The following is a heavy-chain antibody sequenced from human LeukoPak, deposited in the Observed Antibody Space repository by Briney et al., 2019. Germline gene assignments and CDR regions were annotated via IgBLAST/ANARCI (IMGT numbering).Heavy chain of an antibody. D-gene: IGHD6-13*01. CDR1: GGSITSYY. CDR3: ARRRGWKQQLVYFDY. J-gene: IGHJ4*02. CDR2: LFHSGTR. Sequence: KPSETLSLTCTVSGGSITSYYWSWIRQPPGKGLEWIGYLFHSGTRRYNPSLKSRVTISADTPKNQIFLTLNSTTAADTAVYYCARRRGWKQQLVYFDYWGQGTLATVSS. V-gene: IGHV4-59*08.